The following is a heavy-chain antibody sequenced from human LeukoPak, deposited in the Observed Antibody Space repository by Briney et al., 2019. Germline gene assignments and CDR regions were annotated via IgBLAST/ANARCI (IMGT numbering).Heavy chain of an antibody. J-gene: IGHJ6*03. CDR1: GGSVNSVTYY. CDR3: ARHEANYYYYNMDV. CDR2: IYQGDST. Sequence: AETLSLTCAVSGGSVNSVTYYWAWVRQPPGKGLEWIGSIYQGDSTYSNPSLESRVSMSVDTSKNQFSLRLTAVTAADTAVYYCARHEANYYYYNMDVWGEGTTVTVSS. D-gene: IGHD3-10*01. V-gene: IGHV4-39*01.